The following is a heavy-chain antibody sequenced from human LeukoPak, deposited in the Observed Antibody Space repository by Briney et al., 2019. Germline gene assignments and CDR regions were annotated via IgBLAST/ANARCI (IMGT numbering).Heavy chain of an antibody. V-gene: IGHV3-13*01. CDR1: GFTFSSYD. D-gene: IGHD2-15*01. Sequence: GGSLRLSCAASGFTFSSYDLHWGRQATGKGLEWVSAIDTAGDTYYPDSVKGRFTISRENAKNSLYLQMNSLRAGDTAVYYCTRRTCSGGSCHFDYWGQGTLVTVSS. CDR2: IDTAGDT. CDR3: TRRTCSGGSCHFDY. J-gene: IGHJ4*02.